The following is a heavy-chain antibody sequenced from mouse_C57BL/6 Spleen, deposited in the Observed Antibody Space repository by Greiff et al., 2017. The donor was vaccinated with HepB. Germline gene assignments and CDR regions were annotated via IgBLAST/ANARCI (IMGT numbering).Heavy chain of an antibody. CDR3: ARRTNWDPYWYFDV. D-gene: IGHD4-1*01. J-gene: IGHJ1*03. CDR1: GYAFSSYW. V-gene: IGHV1-80*01. CDR2: IYPGDGDT. Sequence: VQLQESGAELVKPGASVKISCKASGYAFSSYWMNWVKQRPGKGLEWIGQIYPGDGDTNYNGKFKGMATLTADKSSSTAYMQLSSLTSEDSAVYFCARRTNWDPYWYFDVWGTGTTVTVSS.